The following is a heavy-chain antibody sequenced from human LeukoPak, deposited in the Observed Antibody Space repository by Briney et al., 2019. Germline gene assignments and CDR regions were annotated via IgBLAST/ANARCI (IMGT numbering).Heavy chain of an antibody. CDR2: MRGDGGDI. CDR3: ARVSYYYDSSGYWLGD. J-gene: IGHJ4*02. V-gene: IGHV3-23*01. CDR1: GFTFSRYA. Sequence: GGSLRLSCTGSGFTFSRYAMVWVRQAPGKGLEWVSAMRGDGGDIRYADSVKGRFTISRDNSKNTLYLQMNSLRAEDTAVYYCARVSYYYDSSGYWLGDWGQGTLVTVSS. D-gene: IGHD3-22*01.